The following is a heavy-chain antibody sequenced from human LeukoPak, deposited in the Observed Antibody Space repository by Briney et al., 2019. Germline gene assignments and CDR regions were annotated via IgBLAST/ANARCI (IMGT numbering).Heavy chain of an antibody. CDR3: VREGYFLFDF. CDR1: GFTFSGYW. CDR2: IKNDGSQT. V-gene: IGHV3-7*01. Sequence: PGGSLRLSCAASGFTFSGYWMNWVRQAPGKGLEWVANIKNDGSQTYYVDSVKGRFTLSRDNAKNSLFLQMNSLRAEDTAVYFCVREGYFLFDFWGQGTLVTVSS. J-gene: IGHJ4*02. D-gene: IGHD1-26*01.